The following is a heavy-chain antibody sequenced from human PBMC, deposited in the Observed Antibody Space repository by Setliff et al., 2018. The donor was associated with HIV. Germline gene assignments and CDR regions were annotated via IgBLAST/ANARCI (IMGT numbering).Heavy chain of an antibody. CDR3: AVLGPAIAGHSYGGPYFFDY. J-gene: IGHJ4*02. CDR1: GYTFTDYY. D-gene: IGHD5-18*01. Sequence: ASVKVSCKPSGYTFTDYYMLWVRQAPGQGLEWMGRINPNSGGTYYAQRFQGRVTMTRDTSINAAFMELTRLRSDDTAVYYCAVLGPAIAGHSYGGPYFFDYWGRGTLVTSPQ. V-gene: IGHV1-2*06. CDR2: INPNSGGT.